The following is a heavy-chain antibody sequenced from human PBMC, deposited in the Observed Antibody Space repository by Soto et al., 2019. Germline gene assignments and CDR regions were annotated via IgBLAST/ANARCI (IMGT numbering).Heavy chain of an antibody. CDR1: GFTFSSYS. V-gene: IGHV3-48*01. J-gene: IGHJ4*02. CDR2: VSSSSSTI. Sequence: EVQLVESGGGLVQPGGSLRLSCAASGFTFSSYSMNWVRQAPGKGLEGVSYVSSSSSTIYYAGSLKGRFNISRDNAKNSLYLQMNSLRAEDTAVYYCARDPSIWFGELLYFDYWGQGTLVTVS. D-gene: IGHD3-10*01. CDR3: ARDPSIWFGELLYFDY.